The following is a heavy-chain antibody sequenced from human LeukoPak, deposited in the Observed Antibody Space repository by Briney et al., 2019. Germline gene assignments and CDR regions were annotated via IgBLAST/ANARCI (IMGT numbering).Heavy chain of an antibody. J-gene: IGHJ4*02. Sequence: GRSLRLSCAASGFTFDDYAMHWVRQAPGKGLEWVSGISWNSGSIGYADSVKGRFTISRDNSKNTLYLQMNSLRAEDTAVYYCARAHIAYSNYVWGQGTLVTVSS. CDR1: GFTFDDYA. CDR2: ISWNSGSI. V-gene: IGHV3-9*01. CDR3: ARAHIAYSNYV. D-gene: IGHD4-11*01.